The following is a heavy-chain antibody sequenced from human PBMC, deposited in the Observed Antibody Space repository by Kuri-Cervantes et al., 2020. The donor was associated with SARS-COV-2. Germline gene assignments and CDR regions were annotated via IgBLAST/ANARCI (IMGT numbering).Heavy chain of an antibody. V-gene: IGHV2-70*11. CDR3: ARVQATTVIADF. CDR2: IDWDDDK. CDR1: GFSLSTNGMG. J-gene: IGHJ4*02. D-gene: IGHD4-11*01. Sequence: SGPTLVKPTQTLTLTCTFSGFSLSTNGMGVSWIRQPPGKALEWLARIDWDDDKYYSTSLETRLTISKHTSKNQVVLTMTNVDPVDTATYYCARVQATTVIADFWGQGALVTVSS.